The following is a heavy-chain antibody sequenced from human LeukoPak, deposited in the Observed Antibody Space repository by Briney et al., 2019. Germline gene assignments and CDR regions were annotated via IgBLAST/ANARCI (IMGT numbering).Heavy chain of an antibody. V-gene: IGHV1-46*01. D-gene: IGHD2-2*01. CDR1: GYTFTTYY. J-gene: IGHJ4*02. Sequence: VASVKVSCKASGYTFTTYYMHWVRQAPGQGLEWMGIINPSDGSTTYPQKFQGRVTMTRDTSTSTIYVELSSLRSEDTAVYYCARRSHQLQSDYWGQGTLVTVSS. CDR3: ARRSHQLQSDY. CDR2: INPSDGST.